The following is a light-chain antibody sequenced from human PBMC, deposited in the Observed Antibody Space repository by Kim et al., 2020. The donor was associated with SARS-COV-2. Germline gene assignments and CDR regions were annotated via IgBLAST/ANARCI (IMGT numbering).Light chain of an antibody. Sequence: LSASVGDRVTIACRATQGISSRLAWYQHKPEKAPKSLIYGVSTLQSGVPSRFSGSGSGTHFTLTISNLQPEDFATYYCQQYETFPLTFGGGTKVDIK. CDR3: QQYETFPLT. CDR1: QGISSR. CDR2: GVS. J-gene: IGKJ4*01. V-gene: IGKV1D-16*01.